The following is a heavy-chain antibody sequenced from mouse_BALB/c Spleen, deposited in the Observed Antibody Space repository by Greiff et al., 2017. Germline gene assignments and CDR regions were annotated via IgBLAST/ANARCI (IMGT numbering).Heavy chain of an antibody. CDR1: GFTFTDYY. CDR3: ARDYYYGSSYWYFDV. V-gene: IGHV7-3*02. CDR2: IRNKANGYTT. D-gene: IGHD1-1*01. Sequence: DVKLVESGGGLVQPGGSLRLSCATSGFTFTDYYMSWVRQPPGKALEWLGFIRNKANGYTTEYSASVKGRFTISRDNSQSILYLQMNTLRAEDSATYYCARDYYYGSSYWYFDVWGAGTTVTVSS. J-gene: IGHJ1*01.